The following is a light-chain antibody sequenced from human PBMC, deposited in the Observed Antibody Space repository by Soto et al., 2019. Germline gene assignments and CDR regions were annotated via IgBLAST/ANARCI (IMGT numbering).Light chain of an antibody. J-gene: IGKJ4*01. CDR2: GAS. V-gene: IGKV3-15*01. Sequence: EVVMTQSPATLSVSPGERATLSCRASQSVSSTLAWYQQKPGQAPRLLLYGASTRATGIPARFSGSRSGTEVTLTISSLQSEDFAVYYCQQYSTCPLTVGGGTKVEIK. CDR3: QQYSTCPLT. CDR1: QSVSST.